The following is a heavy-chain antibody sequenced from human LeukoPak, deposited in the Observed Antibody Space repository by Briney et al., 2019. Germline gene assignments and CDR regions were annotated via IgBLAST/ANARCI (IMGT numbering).Heavy chain of an antibody. Sequence: PGGSLRLSCAASGFTFSSYWMHWVRQDPGKGLVWVSRIKSDGSTNYTDSVKGRFTISRDNAKNTVSLQMNSLRAEDTGVYYCARAPSEIGGYYPEYFRHWGQGTLVTVSS. CDR3: ARAPSEIGGYYPEYFRH. D-gene: IGHD3-22*01. J-gene: IGHJ1*01. CDR2: IKSDGST. CDR1: GFTFSSYW. V-gene: IGHV3-74*01.